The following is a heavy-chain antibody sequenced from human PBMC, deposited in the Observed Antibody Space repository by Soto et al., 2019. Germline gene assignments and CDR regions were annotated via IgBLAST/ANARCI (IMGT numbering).Heavy chain of an antibody. CDR3: ARDERRTCTSSTCYYFDY. CDR1: GYSFTHYG. J-gene: IGHJ4*02. Sequence: QVQLVQSGAEVKEPGASVKVSCKASGYSFTHYGFSWVRRAPGQGLEWMAWTSADNGDTNYAPKLQGRVTLTTDTSTGTAYMELRSLRSDDTAVYYCARDERRTCTSSTCYYFDYWGQGTLVSVSS. V-gene: IGHV1-18*04. D-gene: IGHD2-2*01. CDR2: TSADNGDT.